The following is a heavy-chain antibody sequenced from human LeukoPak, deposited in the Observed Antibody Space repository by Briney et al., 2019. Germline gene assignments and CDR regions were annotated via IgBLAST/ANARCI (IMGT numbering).Heavy chain of an antibody. V-gene: IGHV4-4*07. CDR3: ARDSVVAGNKRALDY. CDR1: GGSISSYY. J-gene: IGHJ4*02. Sequence: SETLSLTCTVSGGSISSYYWSWIRQPAGKGLEWIGRIYTSGSTNYNPSLKSRVTISVDKSKNQFSLKLSSVTAADTAVYYCARDSVVAGNKRALDYWGQGTLVTVSS. D-gene: IGHD6-19*01. CDR2: IYTSGST.